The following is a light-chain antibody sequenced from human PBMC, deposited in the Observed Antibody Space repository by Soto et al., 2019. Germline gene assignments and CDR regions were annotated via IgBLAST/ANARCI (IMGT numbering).Light chain of an antibody. Sequence: DIVMTQSPDSLAVSLGERATINCKSSQSVLYSSNNKNYLAWYQQKPGQPPKLLIYWASTRESGVPGRFSGSGSGTDFTLTISSLQAEDVAVYYCQQYYSTLPSTFGGGTKVDIK. CDR1: QSVLYSSNNKNY. CDR3: QQYYSTLPST. J-gene: IGKJ4*01. V-gene: IGKV4-1*01. CDR2: WAS.